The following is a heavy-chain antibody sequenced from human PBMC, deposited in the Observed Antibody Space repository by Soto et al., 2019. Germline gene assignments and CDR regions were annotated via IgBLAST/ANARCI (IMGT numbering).Heavy chain of an antibody. V-gene: IGHV1-2*02. CDR1: GYTFSDYY. CDR3: AREPATAKPEGVDF. Sequence: QVQLVQSGAEVRKPGASVKVSCKASGYTFSDYYIHWVRQAPGQGLEWMGWINPNSGGTKYAPKFRGGVTMTRGTSITTAYMELRRLRSGDTAVYYCAREPATAKPEGVDFWGQGTLVTVSS. J-gene: IGHJ4*02. D-gene: IGHD1-1*01. CDR2: INPNSGGT.